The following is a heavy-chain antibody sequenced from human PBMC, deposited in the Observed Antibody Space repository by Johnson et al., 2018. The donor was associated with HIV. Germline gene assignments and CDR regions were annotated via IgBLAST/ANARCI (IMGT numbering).Heavy chain of an antibody. J-gene: IGHJ3*02. CDR3: ARATVESAFDI. V-gene: IGHV3-11*04. CDR1: GFTFSDYY. Sequence: QEKLVESGGGLVKPGGSLRLSCAASGFTFSDYYMSWIRQAPGKGLEWVSVISSGGSIGYADSVKGRFTISRDNAKNSLYLQMNSLRAEDTAVYYCARATVESAFDIWGQGTKVTVSS. D-gene: IGHD4-23*01. CDR2: ISSGGSI.